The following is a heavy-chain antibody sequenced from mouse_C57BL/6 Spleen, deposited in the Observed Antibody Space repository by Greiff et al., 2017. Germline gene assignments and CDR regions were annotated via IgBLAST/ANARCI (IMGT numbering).Heavy chain of an antibody. Sequence: DVKLVESGAELVKPGASVKLSCTASGFNIKDYYMHWVKQRTEQGLEWIGRIDPEDGETKSAPKFQGKAPITADTSSNIAYLQLSGLTSEDTAVYYCARSAVLEGFAYWGQGTLVTVSA. J-gene: IGHJ3*01. V-gene: IGHV14-2*01. D-gene: IGHD1-1*01. CDR3: ARSAVLEGFAY. CDR2: IDPEDGET. CDR1: GFNIKDYY.